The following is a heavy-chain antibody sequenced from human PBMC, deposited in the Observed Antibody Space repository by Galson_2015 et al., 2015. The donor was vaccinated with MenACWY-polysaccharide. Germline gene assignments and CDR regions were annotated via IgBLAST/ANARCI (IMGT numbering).Heavy chain of an antibody. J-gene: IGHJ2*01. V-gene: IGHV3-9*01. CDR3: VQSVNCCSYCYFRPINL. CDR2: ISWNSGNI. Sequence: SLRLSCAASGFTLDDYAMHWVRQAPGKGLEWVSGISWNSGNIGYADSVKGRFTISRDSAKNSLYLQMNSLRTEDTALYYCVQSVNCCSYCYFRPINLWGRGTLVTVSS. CDR1: GFTLDDYA. D-gene: IGHD2-21*02.